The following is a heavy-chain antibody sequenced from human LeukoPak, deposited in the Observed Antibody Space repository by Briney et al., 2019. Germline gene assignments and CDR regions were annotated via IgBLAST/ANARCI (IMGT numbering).Heavy chain of an antibody. J-gene: IGHJ4*02. CDR2: IKSKTDGGTT. Sequence: GGSLRLSCAASGFTFSNAWMSWVRQAPGKGLEWVGRIKSKTDGGTTDYAAPVKGRFTISRDDSKNTLCLQMNSLKTEDTAVYYCTTQLLWFGELSPPDYWGQGTLVTVSS. CDR1: GFTFSNAW. CDR3: TTQLLWFGELSPPDY. V-gene: IGHV3-15*01. D-gene: IGHD3-10*01.